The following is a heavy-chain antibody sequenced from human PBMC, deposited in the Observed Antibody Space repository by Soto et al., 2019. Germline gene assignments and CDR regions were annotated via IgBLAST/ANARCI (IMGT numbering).Heavy chain of an antibody. CDR2: IYYSGST. J-gene: IGHJ4*02. Sequence: TVCGGTMYSRGDDRGLKKKPPGKGLEWIGSIYYSGSTYYNPSLKSRVTISVDTSKNQFSLKLSSVTAADTAVYYFAISYCGGVSCYPPVFAYWGQGTPVTVSS. CDR1: GGTMYSRGDD. D-gene: IGHD2-15*01. CDR3: AISYCGGVSCYPPVFAY. V-gene: IGHV4-39*01.